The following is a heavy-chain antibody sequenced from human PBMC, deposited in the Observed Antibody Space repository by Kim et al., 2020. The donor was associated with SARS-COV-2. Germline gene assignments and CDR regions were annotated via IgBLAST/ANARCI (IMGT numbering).Heavy chain of an antibody. CDR2: INTNTGNP. J-gene: IGHJ6*03. D-gene: IGHD1-26*01. V-gene: IGHV7-4-1*02. Sequence: ASVKVSCKASGYTFTSYAMNWVRQAPGQGLEWMGWINTNTGNPTYAQGFTGRFVFSLDTSVSTAYLQISSLKAEDTAVYYCARDWYRELGPFYYYYYYMDVWGKGTTVTVSS. CDR1: GYTFTSYA. CDR3: ARDWYRELGPFYYYYYYMDV.